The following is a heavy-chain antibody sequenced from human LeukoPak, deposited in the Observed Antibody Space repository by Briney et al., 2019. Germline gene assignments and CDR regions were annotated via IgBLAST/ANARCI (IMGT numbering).Heavy chain of an antibody. CDR1: GFTFSSYS. CDR2: ISSSSSYI. V-gene: IGHV3-21*01. J-gene: IGHJ6*03. Sequence: PGGSLRLSCAASGFTFSSYSMNWVRQAPGKGLEWVSSISSSSSYIYYADSVKGRFTISKDNAKNSLYLQMNSLRAEDTAVYYCAREKQWLAPRRQGPYYYYMDVWGKGTTVTVSS. CDR3: AREKQWLAPRRQGPYYYYMDV. D-gene: IGHD6-19*01.